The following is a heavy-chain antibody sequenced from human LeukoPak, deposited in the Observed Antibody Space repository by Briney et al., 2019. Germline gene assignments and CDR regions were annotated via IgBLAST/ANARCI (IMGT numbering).Heavy chain of an antibody. CDR1: GFTFPNYD. D-gene: IGHD3-16*01. Sequence: GGSLRLSCAASGFTFPNYDMSWVRQAPGKGLEWVSTISDSGHVTSYADSVKGRFTISRDNSKNTLYLQMSSLRAEDTALYYCATGEYYFDFWGQGTLATVSS. CDR2: ISDSGHVT. CDR3: ATGEYYFDF. J-gene: IGHJ4*02. V-gene: IGHV3-23*01.